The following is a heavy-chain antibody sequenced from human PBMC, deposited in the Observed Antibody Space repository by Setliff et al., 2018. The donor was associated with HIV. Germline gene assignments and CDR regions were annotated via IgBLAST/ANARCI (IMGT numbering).Heavy chain of an antibody. Sequence: ASVKVSCKASGYTFTSYAMYWVRQAPGQRLEWMGWINAGNGNTKYSQKFQGRVTITRDTSVSTAYMELSSLRSEDTAVYYCARLPRGPDRSYYMDVWGKGTTVTVSS. CDR2: INAGNGNT. J-gene: IGHJ6*03. V-gene: IGHV1-3*01. CDR1: GYTFTSYA. CDR3: ARLPRGPDRSYYMDV.